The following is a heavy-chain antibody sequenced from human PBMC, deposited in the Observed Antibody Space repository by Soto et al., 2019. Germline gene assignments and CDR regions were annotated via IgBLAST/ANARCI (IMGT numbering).Heavy chain of an antibody. D-gene: IGHD2-2*03. J-gene: IGHJ4*02. CDR2: ISSSGNTR. CDR1: GFTFSDYY. V-gene: IGHV3-11*01. Sequence: QVQLVESGGGLVKPGGSLRLSCAASGFTFSDYYMSRIRHAPGKGLEWVSYISSSGNTRYYADSVKGRITISRDNAKHSLYLQMNSLRAEDTAVYYCASWIKEIDYWVQGTLVTVSS. CDR3: ASWIKEIDY.